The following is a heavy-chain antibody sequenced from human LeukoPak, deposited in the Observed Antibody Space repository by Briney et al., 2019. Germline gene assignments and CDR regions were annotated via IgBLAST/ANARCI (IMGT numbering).Heavy chain of an antibody. J-gene: IGHJ3*02. D-gene: IGHD2-21*01. CDR2: ISGSGGST. Sequence: QSGGSLRLSCAASGFTFSSYAMSWVRQAPGKGLEWVSAISGSGGSTYYADSVKGRFTISRDNSKNTLYLQMNSLKTEDTAVYYCEVKKKDAFDIWGQGTMVTVSS. V-gene: IGHV3-23*01. CDR1: GFTFSSYA. CDR3: EVKKKDAFDI.